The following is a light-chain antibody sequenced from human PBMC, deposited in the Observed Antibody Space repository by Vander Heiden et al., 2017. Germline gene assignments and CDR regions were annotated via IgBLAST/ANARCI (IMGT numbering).Light chain of an antibody. J-gene: IGLJ2*01. Sequence: QSAPTQPASVSGSHGQSITIYCTGTSSDVGASNYVSWYQHHPGRAPKLMIYEVSNRPTGVSNRFSGSKSGNTASLTISGLQAEDDADYYCSSYTNANTLAYVVFGGGTKLTVL. CDR1: SSDVGASNY. V-gene: IGLV2-14*01. CDR2: EVS. CDR3: SSYTNANTLAYVV.